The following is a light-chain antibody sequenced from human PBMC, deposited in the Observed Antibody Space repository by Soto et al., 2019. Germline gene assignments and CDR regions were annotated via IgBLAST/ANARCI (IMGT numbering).Light chain of an antibody. CDR2: EVS. CDR3: SSYAGSNNLV. Sequence: QSALTQPASVSGSPGQSITISCTGTSSDVGRYNLVSWYQQSPGKAPKLLIYEVSKRPSGVPDRFSGSKSGNTASLTVSGLQAEDEADYYCSSYAGSNNLVFGGGTKLTVL. J-gene: IGLJ2*01. CDR1: SSDVGRYNL. V-gene: IGLV2-8*01.